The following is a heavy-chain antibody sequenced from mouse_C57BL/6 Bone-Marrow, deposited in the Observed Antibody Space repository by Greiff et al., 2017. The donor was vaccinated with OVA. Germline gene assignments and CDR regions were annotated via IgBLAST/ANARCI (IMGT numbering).Heavy chain of an antibody. CDR3: ARAGYYGSSYRFAY. J-gene: IGHJ3*01. V-gene: IGHV1-54*01. Sequence: QVQLKQSGAELVRPGTSVKVSCKASGYAFTNYLIEWVKQRPGQGLEWIGVINPGSGGTNYNEKFKGKATLTADKSSSTAYMQLSSLTSEDSAVYFRARAGYYGSSYRFAYWGQGTLVTVSA. CDR1: GYAFTNYL. CDR2: INPGSGGT. D-gene: IGHD1-1*01.